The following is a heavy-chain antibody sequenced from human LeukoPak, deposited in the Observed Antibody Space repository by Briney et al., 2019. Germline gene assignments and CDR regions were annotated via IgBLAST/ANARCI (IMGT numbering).Heavy chain of an antibody. CDR3: AQHGEFYFDI. CDR2: IHHSGGT. Sequence: SETLSLTCAVFGGSSSGRYWSWVRQPPGKGLEWIGQIHHSGGTSYSSSLRSRVTMSVDTSKNQFSLKLSSVTAADTAVYYCAQHGEFYFDIWGRGTLVTVSS. V-gene: IGHV4-34*01. D-gene: IGHD4-17*01. J-gene: IGHJ2*01. CDR1: GGSSSGRY.